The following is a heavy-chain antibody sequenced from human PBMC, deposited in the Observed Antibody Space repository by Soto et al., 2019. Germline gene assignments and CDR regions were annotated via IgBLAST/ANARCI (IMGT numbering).Heavy chain of an antibody. V-gene: IGHV1-69*01. D-gene: IGHD7-27*01. CDR2: IIPILGTE. J-gene: IGHJ4*02. CDR1: GGTFSSHA. Sequence: QVQLEQSGAEVKKPGSSVKISCKASGGTFSSHAVSWVRQAPGQGLEWMGGIIPILGTEEFAQRFQGRLTITVDDSTGTAYMELSSLKSDDTAVYYCARDTADGYLGTFSHWGQGTLVTGSS. CDR3: ARDTADGYLGTFSH.